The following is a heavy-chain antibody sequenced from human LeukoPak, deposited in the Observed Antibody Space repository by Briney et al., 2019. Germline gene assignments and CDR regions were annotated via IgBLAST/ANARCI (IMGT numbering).Heavy chain of an antibody. Sequence: ASVKVSCKASGYTFTGYYMHWVRQAPGQGLEWMGWINPNSGGTNYAQKFQGRVTITRDTSISTAYMELSRLRSDDTAVYYCASFLYDFWSGLGYWGQGTLVTVS. D-gene: IGHD3-3*01. V-gene: IGHV1-2*02. CDR3: ASFLYDFWSGLGY. CDR1: GYTFTGYY. CDR2: INPNSGGT. J-gene: IGHJ4*02.